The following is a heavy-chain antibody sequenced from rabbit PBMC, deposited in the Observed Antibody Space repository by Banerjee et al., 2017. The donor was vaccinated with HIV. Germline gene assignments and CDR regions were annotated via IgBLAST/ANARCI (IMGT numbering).Heavy chain of an antibody. CDR1: GFSFSSDA. D-gene: IGHD7-1*01. V-gene: IGHV1S45*01. Sequence: QQQLVESGGGLVQPEGSLTLTCTASGFSFSSDAMCWVRQAPGKGLELIACIYTSSGGTTYYASWAKGRFTISRTSSTTVTLQMTSLTAADTATYFCARDRDGDAGYGSLALWGPGTLVTVS. CDR3: ARDRDGDAGYGSLAL. CDR2: IYTSSGGTT. J-gene: IGHJ4*01.